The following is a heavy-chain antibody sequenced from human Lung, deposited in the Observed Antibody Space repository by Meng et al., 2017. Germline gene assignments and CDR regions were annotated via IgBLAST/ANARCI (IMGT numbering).Heavy chain of an antibody. J-gene: IGHJ4*02. Sequence: HGGGRLVTPSETLSPTGVVSGGSFSDFYWSWIRQPPGKGLEWIGEINHSGSTNYNPSLESRATISVDTSQNNLSLKLSSVTAADSAVYYCARGPTTMAHDFDYWGQGTLVTVSS. CDR2: INHSGST. CDR3: ARGPTTMAHDFDY. CDR1: GGSFSDFY. V-gene: IGHV4-34*01. D-gene: IGHD4-11*01.